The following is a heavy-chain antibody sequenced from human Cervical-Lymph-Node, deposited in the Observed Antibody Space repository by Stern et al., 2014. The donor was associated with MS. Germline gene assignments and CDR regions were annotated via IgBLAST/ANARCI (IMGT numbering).Heavy chain of an antibody. V-gene: IGHV2-70*04. CDR3: ARSPPYYEFWNDYYYFDY. CDR2: IDWDDDK. CDR1: GFSLSTSGMR. Sequence: ESGPALVKPTQTLTLTCTFSGFSLSTSGMRVSWIRQPPGKALAWLARIDWDDDKFYSTSLKTRLTISKDTSKNQVVLTMTNMDPVDTATYYCARSPPYYEFWNDYYYFDYWGQGTLVAVSS. J-gene: IGHJ4*02. D-gene: IGHD3-3*01.